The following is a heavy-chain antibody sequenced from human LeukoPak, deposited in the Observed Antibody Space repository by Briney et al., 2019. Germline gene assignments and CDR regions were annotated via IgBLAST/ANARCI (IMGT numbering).Heavy chain of an antibody. CDR2: ISSSSLFI. J-gene: IGHJ3*02. Sequence: GGSLRLTCAASGFTFSSYTMNWVRQAPGKGLEWVSSISSSSLFIYYADSLKGRFTISRDNAKNSLYLQMNSLRAEDTAVYYCARGGRGYEDAFDIWGHGTMVTVSS. V-gene: IGHV3-21*01. D-gene: IGHD3-22*01. CDR1: GFTFSSYT. CDR3: ARGGRGYEDAFDI.